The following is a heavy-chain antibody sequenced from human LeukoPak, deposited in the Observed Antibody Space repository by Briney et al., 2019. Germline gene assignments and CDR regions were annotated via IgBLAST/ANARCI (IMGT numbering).Heavy chain of an antibody. V-gene: IGHV3-21*01. Sequence: GGSLRLSCAASGFTFSSYRMNWVRQAPGKGLEWVSSLSGSSSYIYYADSPQGRFTISRDNAKNSLYLQMISLRAEDTALYFCARESEYYGSGSYYINDYWGQGTLVTVSS. CDR2: LSGSSSYI. CDR3: ARESEYYGSGSYYINDY. CDR1: GFTFSSYR. D-gene: IGHD3-10*01. J-gene: IGHJ4*02.